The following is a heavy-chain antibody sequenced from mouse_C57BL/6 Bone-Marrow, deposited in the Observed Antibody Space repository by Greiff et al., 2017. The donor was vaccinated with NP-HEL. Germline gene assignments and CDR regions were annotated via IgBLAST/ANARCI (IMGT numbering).Heavy chain of an antibody. D-gene: IGHD1-1*01. J-gene: IGHJ1*03. CDR1: GFTFSDYY. V-gene: IGHV5-12*01. Sequence: EVQGVESGGGLVQPGGSLKLSCAASGFTFSDYYMYWVRQTPEKRLEWVAYISNGGGSTYYPDTVKGRFTISRDNAKNTLYLQMSRLKSEDTAMYYCARGITTVVAHWYFDVWGTGTTVTVSS. CDR3: ARGITTVVAHWYFDV. CDR2: ISNGGGST.